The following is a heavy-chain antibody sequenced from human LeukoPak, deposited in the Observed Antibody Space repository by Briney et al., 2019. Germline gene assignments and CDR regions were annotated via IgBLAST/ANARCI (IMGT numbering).Heavy chain of an antibody. CDR1: GGSISSSSYY. V-gene: IGHV4-39*07. CDR3: ARVKRGYSGYERSSPIDY. Sequence: KSSETLSLTCTVSGGSISSSSYYWGWIRQPPGKGLEWIGSIYYSGTTYYNPSLKSRVTISVDTSKNQFSLKLSSVTAADTAVYYCARVKRGYSGYERSSPIDYWGQGTLVTVSS. D-gene: IGHD5-12*01. CDR2: IYYSGTT. J-gene: IGHJ4*02.